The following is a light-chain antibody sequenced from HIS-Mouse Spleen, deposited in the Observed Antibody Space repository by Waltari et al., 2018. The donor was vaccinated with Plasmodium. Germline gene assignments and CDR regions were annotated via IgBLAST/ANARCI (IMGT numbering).Light chain of an antibody. CDR3: SSYTSSSTA. J-gene: IGLJ1*01. V-gene: IGLV2-14*03. CDR1: NSDVGGSNS. CDR2: DVS. Sequence: QSPLTQPASVSGSPGRPIPIPCTGTNSDVGGSNSVSWYQQHPGKAPKLMIYDVSNRPSGVSNRFSGSKSGNTASLTISGLQAEDEADYYCSSYTSSSTAFGTGTKVTVL.